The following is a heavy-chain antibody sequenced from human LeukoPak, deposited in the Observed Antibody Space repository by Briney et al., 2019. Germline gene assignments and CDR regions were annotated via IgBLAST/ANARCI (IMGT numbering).Heavy chain of an antibody. CDR3: ARGRVDYYDSSGYYNWFDP. D-gene: IGHD3-22*01. J-gene: IGHJ5*02. V-gene: IGHV1-2*02. CDR2: INPNSGGT. Sequence: ASVKVSCKASGYTFTGYYMHWVRQAPGQGLEWMGWINPNSGGTNYAQKFQGRVTMTRDTSISTAYMELSRLRSGDTAVYYCARGRVDYYDSSGYYNWFDPWGQGTLVTVSS. CDR1: GYTFTGYY.